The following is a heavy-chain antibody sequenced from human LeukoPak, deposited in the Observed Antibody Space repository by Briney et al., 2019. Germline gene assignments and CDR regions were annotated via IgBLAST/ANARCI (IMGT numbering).Heavy chain of an antibody. D-gene: IGHD6-19*01. CDR3: ARGTRGGWLSY. CDR2: IYYSGST. V-gene: IGHV4-39*01. CDR1: GGSISSSSYY. J-gene: IGHJ4*02. Sequence: SETLSLTCTVSGGSISSSSYYWGWIRQPPGKGLEWIGSIYYSGSTYYNPSLKSRVTISVDTSKNQFSLKLSSVTAADTAVYYCARGTRGGWLSYWGQGTLVTVSS.